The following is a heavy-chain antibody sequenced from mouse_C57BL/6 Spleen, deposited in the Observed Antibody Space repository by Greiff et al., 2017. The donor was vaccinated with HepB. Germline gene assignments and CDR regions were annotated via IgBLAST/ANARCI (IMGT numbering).Heavy chain of an antibody. Sequence: EVQLQQSGPELVKPGASVKISCKASGYSFTGYYMNWVKQSPEKSLEWIGEINPSTGGTTYNQKFKAKATLTVDKSSSTAYMQLKSLTSEDSAVYYCARSQRITTVRGWYFDVWGTGTTVTVSS. CDR1: GYSFTGYY. D-gene: IGHD1-1*01. CDR3: ARSQRITTVRGWYFDV. J-gene: IGHJ1*03. CDR2: INPSTGGT. V-gene: IGHV1-42*01.